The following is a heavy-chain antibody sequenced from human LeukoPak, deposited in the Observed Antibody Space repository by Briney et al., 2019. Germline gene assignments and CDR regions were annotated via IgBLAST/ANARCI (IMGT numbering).Heavy chain of an antibody. CDR3: ASGPTICWGFDY. CDR2: IKKDGSEE. Sequence: GGSLRLSCAASGFTLNSYLMSWVRQAPGRGLEWVANIKKDGSEENYLDSVKGRFTVSRDNAKNTLYLQMNSLKTEDTAVYYCASGPTICWGFDYWGQGTLVTVSS. V-gene: IGHV3-7*01. J-gene: IGHJ4*02. D-gene: IGHD5-24*01. CDR1: GFTLNSYL.